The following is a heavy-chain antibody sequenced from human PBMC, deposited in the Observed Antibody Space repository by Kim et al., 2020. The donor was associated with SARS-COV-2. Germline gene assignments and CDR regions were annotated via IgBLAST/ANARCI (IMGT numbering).Heavy chain of an antibody. Sequence: IYHAESVKGRFTTSKDNAKNSRYLQMNGQRAEDTAVYYCARGGRHGMDVWGQGTTVTVSS. D-gene: IGHD1-26*01. V-gene: IGHV3-21*01. CDR3: ARGGRHGMDV. J-gene: IGHJ6*02. CDR2: I.